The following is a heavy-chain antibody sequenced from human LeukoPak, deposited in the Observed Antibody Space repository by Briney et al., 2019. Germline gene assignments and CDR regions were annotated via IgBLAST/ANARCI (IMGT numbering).Heavy chain of an antibody. CDR3: ARIQDYSSGWYYFDY. J-gene: IGHJ4*02. Sequence: ASVKVSCKASGYTFTGYGISWVRQAPGQGLEWMGWISAYNGNTNYAQKLQGRVTMTTDTSTSTAYMELRSLRSDDTAVYYCARIQDYSSGWYYFDYWGQGTLVTVSS. V-gene: IGHV1-18*01. CDR1: GYTFTGYG. CDR2: ISAYNGNT. D-gene: IGHD6-19*01.